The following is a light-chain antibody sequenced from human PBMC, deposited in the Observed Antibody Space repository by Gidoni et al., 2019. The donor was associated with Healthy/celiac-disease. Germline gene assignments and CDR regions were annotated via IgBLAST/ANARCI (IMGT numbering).Light chain of an antibody. CDR2: QDS. CDR1: NLGDKY. Sequence: SYELTQPPSVSVSPGQTASITCSGDNLGDKYACWYQQKPGQSPVLVLYQDSKRPSGIPERFSGSNSGNTATLTISGTQARDEADYYCQAWDSSTEGVFGGGTKLTVL. CDR3: QAWDSSTEGV. V-gene: IGLV3-1*01. J-gene: IGLJ2*01.